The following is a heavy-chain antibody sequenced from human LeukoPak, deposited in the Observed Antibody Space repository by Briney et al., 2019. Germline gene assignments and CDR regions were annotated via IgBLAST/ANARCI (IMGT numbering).Heavy chain of an antibody. J-gene: IGHJ4*02. D-gene: IGHD3-22*01. CDR1: GFTFSSYG. V-gene: IGHV3-23*01. CDR2: ISGSGGSP. CDR3: AKKTLYYDSKD. Sequence: SLRLSCAASGFTFSSYGMSLVRQAPRKGLEWVSAISGSGGSPYYADSVKGRFTISRDNSKNTLYLQMNSLRAEDTAVYYCAKKTLYYDSKDWGQGTLVTVSS.